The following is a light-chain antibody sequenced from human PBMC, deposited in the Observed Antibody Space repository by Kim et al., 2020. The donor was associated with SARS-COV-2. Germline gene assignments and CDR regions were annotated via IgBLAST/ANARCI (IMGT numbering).Light chain of an antibody. J-gene: IGLJ3*02. Sequence: QSVLTQPPSVSEAPRQRVTISCSGSSSNIGNNADNGYQQLPGETANLLIHHDNLLPSRVSDRFSGSRSGTSASLVISAHQSEDEADYYCAAWDDSLVVLLFCRGTQLTVL. CDR3: AAWDDSLVVLL. CDR2: HDN. V-gene: IGLV1-36*01. CDR1: SSNIGNNA.